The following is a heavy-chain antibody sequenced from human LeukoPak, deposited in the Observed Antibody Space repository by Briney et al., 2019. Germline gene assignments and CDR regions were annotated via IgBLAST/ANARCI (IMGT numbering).Heavy chain of an antibody. Sequence: ASVRVSCRVSGHSLTEVAVHWGRQAPGKGLEWVGGFDLENGKAVYAQKFHKRVTMIEDTSTDTAHMDLSGLTYDDTAVYYCATFRAGKGQFFDYWGQGTLVTVSS. CDR3: ATFRAGKGQFFDY. V-gene: IGHV1-24*01. CDR2: FDLENGKA. D-gene: IGHD5-24*01. J-gene: IGHJ4*02. CDR1: GHSLTEVA.